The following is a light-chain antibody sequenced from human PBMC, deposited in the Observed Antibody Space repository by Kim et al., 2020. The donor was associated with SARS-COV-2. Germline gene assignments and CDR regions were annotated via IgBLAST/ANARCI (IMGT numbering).Light chain of an antibody. CDR2: GAS. Sequence: EIVLTQSPVTVSLSPGDRASLSCRASHSVSSSYLAWYQQKPGQAPRLLIYGASSRATGIPDRFSGSGSRTDFTLTISRLEPEDVAVYYCRQYGSSPLTFGGGTKVDI. J-gene: IGKJ4*01. V-gene: IGKV3-20*01. CDR1: HSVSSSY. CDR3: RQYGSSPLT.